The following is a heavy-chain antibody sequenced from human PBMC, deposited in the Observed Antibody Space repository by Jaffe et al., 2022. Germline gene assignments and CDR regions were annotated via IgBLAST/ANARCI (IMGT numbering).Heavy chain of an antibody. CDR3: ARDHRRCSSTSCYQDY. CDR2: INPNSGGT. CDR1: GYTFTGYY. Sequence: QVQLVQSGAEVKKPGASVKVSCKASGYTFTGYYMHWVRQAPGQGLEWMGRINPNSGGTNYAQKFQGRVTMTRDTSISTAYMELSRLRSDDTAVYYCARDHRRCSSTSCYQDYWGQGTLVTVSS. J-gene: IGHJ4*02. D-gene: IGHD2-2*01. V-gene: IGHV1-2*06.